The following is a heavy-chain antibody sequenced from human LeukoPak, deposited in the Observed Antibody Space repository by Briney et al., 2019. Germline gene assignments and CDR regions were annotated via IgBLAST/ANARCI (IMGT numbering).Heavy chain of an antibody. Sequence: PGGSLRLSCASCGFTHDDYTMHGVRQSPGRGLEGVSLSCWDGVSTHYADSVRGRLTISRDNNKHSLHLQMNGLRTEDTVLYCCGKGRSGWYVLDYWGQGTLVTVSS. D-gene: IGHD6-19*01. CDR3: GKGRSGWYVLDY. CDR2: SCWDGVST. J-gene: IGHJ4*02. V-gene: IGHV3-43*01. CDR1: GFTHDDYT.